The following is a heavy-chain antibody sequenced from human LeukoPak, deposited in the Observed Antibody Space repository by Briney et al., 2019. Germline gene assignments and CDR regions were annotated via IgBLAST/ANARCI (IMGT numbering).Heavy chain of an antibody. J-gene: IGHJ4*02. Sequence: GGSLRLSCAASGFTFSSYGMNWVRQAPGKGLEWVSYISDSSSTIYYADSVKGRLTISRDNAKNSLHLQMNSLRAEDTAVYYCARWGATGYGDYWGQGTLVTVSS. V-gene: IGHV3-48*03. D-gene: IGHD3-9*01. CDR2: ISDSSSTI. CDR1: GFTFSSYG. CDR3: ARWGATGYGDY.